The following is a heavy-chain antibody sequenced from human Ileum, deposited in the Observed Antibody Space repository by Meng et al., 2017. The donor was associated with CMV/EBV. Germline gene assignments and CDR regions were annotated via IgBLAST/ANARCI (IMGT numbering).Heavy chain of an antibody. CDR2: ISYDGSNK. V-gene: IGHV3-30*04. Sequence: SGFTFSSYAMHCVRQAPGKGLEWVAVISYDGSNKYYADSVKGRFTISRDNSKNTLYLQMNSLRAEDTAVYYCARGRGRYQPPTPIDYWGQGTLVTVSS. CDR1: GFTFSSYA. J-gene: IGHJ4*02. D-gene: IGHD2-2*01. CDR3: ARGRGRYQPPTPIDY.